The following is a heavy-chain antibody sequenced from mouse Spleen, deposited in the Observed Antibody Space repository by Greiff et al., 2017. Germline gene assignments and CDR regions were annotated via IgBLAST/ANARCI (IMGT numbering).Heavy chain of an antibody. CDR1: GFTFSDYG. V-gene: IGHV5-17*01. Sequence: EVQVVESGGGLVKPGGSLKLSCAASGFTFSDYGMHWVRQAPEKGLEWVAYISSGSSTIYYADTVKGRFTISRDNAKNTLFLQMTSLRSEDTAMYYCARDYGNYRFAYWGQGTLVTVSA. CDR2: ISSGSSTI. J-gene: IGHJ3*01. CDR3: ARDYGNYRFAY. D-gene: IGHD2-1*01.